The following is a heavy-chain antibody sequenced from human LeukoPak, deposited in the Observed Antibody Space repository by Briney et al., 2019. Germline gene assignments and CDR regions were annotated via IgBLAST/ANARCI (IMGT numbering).Heavy chain of an antibody. J-gene: IGHJ3*02. CDR1: GRSISTYY. Sequence: PSETLSLTCTVSGRSISTYYWSWIRQPPGKRLEWIGYVYYSGNTNYNPSLQSRVTISVDTSKNQFSLNLNSVTAADTALYYCARVGTFAFDIWGQGTMVTVSS. D-gene: IGHD1-14*01. CDR2: VYYSGNT. V-gene: IGHV4-59*01. CDR3: ARVGTFAFDI.